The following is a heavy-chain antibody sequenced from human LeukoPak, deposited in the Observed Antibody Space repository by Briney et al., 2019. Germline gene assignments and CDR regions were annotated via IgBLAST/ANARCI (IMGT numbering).Heavy chain of an antibody. CDR3: ASLNDGSFIEGIDY. J-gene: IGHJ4*02. D-gene: IGHD1-26*01. CDR1: GGSISSYY. V-gene: IGHV4-4*07. Sequence: SETLSLTCTVSGGSISSYYWSWIRQPAGKGLEWIGRIYTSGSTNYNPSLKSRATMSVDTSKNQFSLKLSSVTAADTAVYYCASLNDGSFIEGIDYWGQGTLATVSS. CDR2: IYTSGST.